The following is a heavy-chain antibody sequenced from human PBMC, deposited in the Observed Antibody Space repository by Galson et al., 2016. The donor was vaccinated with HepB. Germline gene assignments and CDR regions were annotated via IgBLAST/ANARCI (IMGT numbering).Heavy chain of an antibody. CDR3: ARDSSPRVQLWPPAYYYYYGMDV. Sequence: SLRLSCAASGFTFSSYAMHWVRQAPGKGLEWVAVISYDGGNKYYADSVKGRFTISRDNSKNTLYLQMNSLRPEDTAVYYCARDSSPRVQLWPPAYYYYYGMDVWGQGTLVTVSS. D-gene: IGHD5-18*01. V-gene: IGHV3-30-3*01. CDR2: ISYDGGNK. J-gene: IGHJ6*02. CDR1: GFTFSSYA.